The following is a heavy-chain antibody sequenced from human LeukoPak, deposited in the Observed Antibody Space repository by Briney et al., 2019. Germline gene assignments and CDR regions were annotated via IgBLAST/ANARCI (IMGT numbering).Heavy chain of an antibody. Sequence: PGGSLRLSCAASGFTFSRYGMHWVRQAPGKGLEWVAVIWYDGNNKYYADSVQGRFTISRDNAKNSLYLQMNSLRAEDTAVYYCARVSSTSPQKDYYYGMDVWGQGTTVTVSS. CDR3: ARVSSTSPQKDYYYGMDV. CDR1: GFTFSRYG. J-gene: IGHJ6*02. D-gene: IGHD2-2*01. CDR2: IWYDGNNK. V-gene: IGHV3-33*01.